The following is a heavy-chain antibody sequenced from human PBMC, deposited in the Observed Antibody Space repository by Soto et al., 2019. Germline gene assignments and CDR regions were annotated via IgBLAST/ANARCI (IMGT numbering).Heavy chain of an antibody. CDR3: AMGDCSGRRCYFGY. V-gene: IGHV4-39*02. D-gene: IGHD2-15*01. Sequence: SETLSLTCTVSGGSISSSNYYWAWIRQPPGKGLEWIGTVYYTGSTYYNPCLKSRLTISVDTSKNHFSLRLSSVTAADTAVYYCAMGDCSGRRCYFGYWGQGTLVTVA. J-gene: IGHJ4*02. CDR1: GGSISSSNYY. CDR2: VYYTGST.